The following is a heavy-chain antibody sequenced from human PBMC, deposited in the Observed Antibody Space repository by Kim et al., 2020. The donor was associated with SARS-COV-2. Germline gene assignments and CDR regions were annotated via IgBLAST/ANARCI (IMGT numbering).Heavy chain of an antibody. D-gene: IGHD3-9*01. Sequence: GGSLRLSCAASGFTFSSYEMNWVRQAPGKGLEWVAYITSSGSTIYYADSVKGRFTISRDNAKNSLYLQMNSLRAEDTAVYYCARAKFDWLLYSYGIDVWSQGTTVILSS. V-gene: IGHV3-48*03. CDR2: ITSSGSTI. CDR1: GFTFSSYE. J-gene: IGHJ6*02. CDR3: ARAKFDWLLYSYGIDV.